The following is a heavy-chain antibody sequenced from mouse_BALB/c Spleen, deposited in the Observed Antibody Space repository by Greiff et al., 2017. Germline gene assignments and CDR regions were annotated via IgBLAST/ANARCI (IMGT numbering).Heavy chain of an antibody. CDR3: ARGPYYGNYPLDY. CDR1: GFTFSSYA. Sequence: EVKVVESGGGLVKPGGSLKLSCAASGFTFSSYAMSWVRQTPEKRLEWVASISSGGSTYYPDSVKGRFTISRDNARNILYLQMSSLRSEDTAMYYCARGPYYGNYPLDYWGQGTTLTVSS. CDR2: ISSGGST. D-gene: IGHD2-10*01. J-gene: IGHJ2*01. V-gene: IGHV5-6-5*01.